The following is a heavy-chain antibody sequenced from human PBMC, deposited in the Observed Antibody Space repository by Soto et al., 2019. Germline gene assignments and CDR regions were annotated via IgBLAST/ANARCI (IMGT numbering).Heavy chain of an antibody. CDR1: GYTLTELS. Sequence: ASVKVSCKVSGYTLTELSMHWVRQTPGKGLEWMGGFDPEDGETIYAQKFQGRVTMTEDTSTDTAYMELSSLRSEDTAVYYCATVTHGQLETYYFDYWGQGTLVTVSS. D-gene: IGHD6-13*01. V-gene: IGHV1-24*01. J-gene: IGHJ4*02. CDR3: ATVTHGQLETYYFDY. CDR2: FDPEDGET.